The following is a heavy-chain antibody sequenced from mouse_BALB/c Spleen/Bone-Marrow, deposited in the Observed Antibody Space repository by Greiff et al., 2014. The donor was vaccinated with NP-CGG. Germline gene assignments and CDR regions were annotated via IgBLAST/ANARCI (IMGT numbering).Heavy chain of an antibody. CDR2: INPGSGGT. V-gene: IGHV1-54*01. CDR3: ARRDGSYFDY. Sequence: VQLQQSGAELVRPGTSVKVSCKASGYAFTNYLIEWVKQRPGQGLEWIGMINPGSGGTNYNEKFKGKATLTADKSSSTAYMQLSGLTSDDSAVYFCARRDGSYFDYWGQGTTLTVSS. CDR1: GYAFTNYL. D-gene: IGHD3-3*01. J-gene: IGHJ2*01.